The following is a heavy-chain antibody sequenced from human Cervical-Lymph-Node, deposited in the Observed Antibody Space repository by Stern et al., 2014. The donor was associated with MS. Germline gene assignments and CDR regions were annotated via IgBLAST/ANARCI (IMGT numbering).Heavy chain of an antibody. D-gene: IGHD2-15*01. Sequence: QMQLVQSGAEVKRPGSSVKVSCKASGGTFNNHDISWVRQARGQGLEWMGGIIPMFGTANYARKFQARVTITADKSTSTVRMVLSNLNYEDTAIYYCSNRDMGYVYGRHDYWGQGTLVTVS. CDR1: GGTFNNHD. V-gene: IGHV1-69*06. CDR2: IIPMFGTA. J-gene: IGHJ4*02. CDR3: SNRDMGYVYGRHDY.